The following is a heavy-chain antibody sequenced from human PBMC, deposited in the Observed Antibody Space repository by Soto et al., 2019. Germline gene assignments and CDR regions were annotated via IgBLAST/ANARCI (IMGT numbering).Heavy chain of an antibody. J-gene: IGHJ4*02. CDR2: ISGSSTYI. Sequence: PGGSLRLSCAASGFTFTRYSMNWVRQAPGKGLEWVSSISGSSTYIYYADSLKGRFTISRDNVQNSLYLQMNSLRAEDTAVCYSEGAPPFLAHRGGLDYWGKGALVPVSS. D-gene: IGHD3-10*01. CDR3: EGAPPFLAHRGGLDY. CDR1: GFTFTRYS. V-gene: IGHV3-21*01.